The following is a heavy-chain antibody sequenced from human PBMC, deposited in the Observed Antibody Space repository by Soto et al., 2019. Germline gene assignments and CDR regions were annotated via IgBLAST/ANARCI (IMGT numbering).Heavy chain of an antibody. CDR1: GYTFTSYD. CDR3: ARAPRYDILTNWFDP. CDR2: MNPNSGNT. Sequence: ASVKVSCKASGYTFTSYDINWVRQATGQGLEWMGWMNPNSGNTGYAQKFQGRVTMTRNTSISTAYMELSSLRSEDTAVYYCARAPRYDILTNWFDPWGQGTLVTVSS. D-gene: IGHD3-9*01. V-gene: IGHV1-8*01. J-gene: IGHJ5*02.